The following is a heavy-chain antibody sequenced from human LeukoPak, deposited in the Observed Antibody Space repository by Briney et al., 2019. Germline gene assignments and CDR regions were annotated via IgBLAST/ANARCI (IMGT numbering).Heavy chain of an antibody. D-gene: IGHD4-17*01. CDR3: VATTMKN. CDR2: ISSDGDTT. CDR1: GFTFSTYA. V-gene: IGHV3-64D*06. J-gene: IGHJ4*02. Sequence: PGGSLRLSCSASGFTFSTYAMYWVRQAPGKGLEYVSTISSDGDTTYYADSVKGRFTISRDNSKSTLYLQMSGLRAEDTAVYYCVATTMKNWGQGTLVTVSS.